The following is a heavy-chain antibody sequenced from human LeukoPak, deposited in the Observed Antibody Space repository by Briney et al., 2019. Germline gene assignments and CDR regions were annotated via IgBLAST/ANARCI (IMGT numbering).Heavy chain of an antibody. V-gene: IGHV3-30*18. Sequence: PGRSLRLSCAASGFTFSSYGMHWVCQAPGKGLEWVAVISYDGSNKYYADSVKGRFTISRDNSKNTLYLQMNSLRAEDTAVYYCAKTYSSSWSIFDYWGQGTLVTVSS. J-gene: IGHJ4*02. D-gene: IGHD6-13*01. CDR2: ISYDGSNK. CDR1: GFTFSSYG. CDR3: AKTYSSSWSIFDY.